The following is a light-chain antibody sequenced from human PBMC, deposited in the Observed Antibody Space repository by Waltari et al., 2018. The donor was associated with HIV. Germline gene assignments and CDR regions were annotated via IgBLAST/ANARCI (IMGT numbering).Light chain of an antibody. V-gene: IGLV2-14*01. J-gene: IGLJ2*01. Sequence: QSALTQPASVSGSPGQSITISCTGTSSDVGGYNYVSWYQQHPGKAPKLLISECRNRPSGISNRFSGSKSGNTASLTISGLQTEDEADYYCSSYTTSTTPVLFGGGTKLTVV. CDR3: SSYTTSTTPVL. CDR2: ECR. CDR1: SSDVGGYNY.